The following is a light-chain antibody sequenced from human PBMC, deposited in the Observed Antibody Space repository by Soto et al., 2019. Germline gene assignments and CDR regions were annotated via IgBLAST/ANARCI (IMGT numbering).Light chain of an antibody. CDR3: QAWDSSPYV. CDR1: KLGDKY. Sequence: SYELTQPPSVSVSPGQTASITCSGDKLGDKYACWYQQKPGQSPVLVIYHDTKRPSGIPERFSGSNSGNTATLTISGTQAMDEADYYCQAWDSSPYVFGTGTKLTVL. J-gene: IGLJ1*01. CDR2: HDT. V-gene: IGLV3-1*01.